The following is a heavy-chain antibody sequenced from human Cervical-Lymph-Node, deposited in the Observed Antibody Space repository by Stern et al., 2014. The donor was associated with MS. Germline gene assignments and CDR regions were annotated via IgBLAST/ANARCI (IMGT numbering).Heavy chain of an antibody. CDR1: GYTFTHNY. J-gene: IGHJ4*02. Sequence: DQLVESGAEVRESGDSVKVSCKTSGYTFTHNYIHWVRQAPGQGLEWLGWINPNNGNTKNTQKFQGRVTMTRDTSISTLYMELNRLTSDDTAVYYCARGDGSSWFPYWGQGTLVTVSS. CDR2: INPNNGNT. CDR3: ARGDGSSWFPY. D-gene: IGHD6-13*01. V-gene: IGHV1-2*02.